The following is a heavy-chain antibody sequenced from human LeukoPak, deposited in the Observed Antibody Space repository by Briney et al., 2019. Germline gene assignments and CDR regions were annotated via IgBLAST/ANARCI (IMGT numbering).Heavy chain of an antibody. Sequence: GGSLRLSCAASGFTFSSYSMNWVSQAPGKGLEWVSSISSSSSTIYYADSVKGRFTISRDNAKNSLYLQMNSLRAEDTAVYYCARVYATYSGYEDYWGQGTLVTVSS. CDR1: GFTFSSYS. V-gene: IGHV3-48*01. D-gene: IGHD5-12*01. CDR3: ARVYATYSGYEDY. CDR2: ISSSSSTI. J-gene: IGHJ4*02.